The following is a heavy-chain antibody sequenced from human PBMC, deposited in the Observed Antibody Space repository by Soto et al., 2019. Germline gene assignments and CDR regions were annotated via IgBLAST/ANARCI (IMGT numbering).Heavy chain of an antibody. CDR2: TSYDGSNK. CDR1: GFTFSSYA. D-gene: IGHD3-9*01. V-gene: IGHV3-30-3*01. Sequence: GGSLRLSCVASGFTFSSYALHWVRQAPGKGLEWVAVTSYDGSNKYYADSVEGRFTISRDNSKNTLYLQTSSLTTEDTAMYYCARDWETSATGLIDSWGQGTLVTVS. CDR3: ARDWETSATGLIDS. J-gene: IGHJ4*02.